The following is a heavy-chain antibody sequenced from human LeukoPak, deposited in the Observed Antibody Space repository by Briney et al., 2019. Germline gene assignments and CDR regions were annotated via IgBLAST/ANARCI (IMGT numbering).Heavy chain of an antibody. CDR1: GFTFSSYS. D-gene: IGHD3-22*01. CDR3: ARSGGYDTYFDY. CDR2: ISSSSSYI. J-gene: IGHJ4*02. Sequence: KPGGSLRLSCAASGFTFSSYSMNWVRQAPGKGLEWVSSISSSSSYIYYADSVKGRFTISRDNAKNSLYLQMNSLRAEDTAVYYCARSGGYDTYFDYWGQGTLVTVSS. V-gene: IGHV3-21*01.